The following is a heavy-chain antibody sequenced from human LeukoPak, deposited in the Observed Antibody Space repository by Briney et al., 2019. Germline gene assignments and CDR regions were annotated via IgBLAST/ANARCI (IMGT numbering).Heavy chain of an antibody. V-gene: IGHV3-7*03. D-gene: IGHD6-19*01. CDR3: AKGRWGAVADPFDY. Sequence: GGSLRLSCAASGFTLSSHWMGWVRQAPGKGLEWVANIKQDGSETYYVDSVKGRFTISRDNAKNSLYLQMNSLRAEDTALYYCAKGRWGAVADPFDYWGQGTLVTVSS. CDR1: GFTLSSHW. J-gene: IGHJ4*02. CDR2: IKQDGSET.